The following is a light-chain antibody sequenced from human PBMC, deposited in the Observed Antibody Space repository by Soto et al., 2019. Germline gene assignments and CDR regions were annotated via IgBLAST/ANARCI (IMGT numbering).Light chain of an antibody. CDR1: QSISTY. CDR3: QQTHTTFT. J-gene: IGKJ4*01. CDR2: AAS. V-gene: IGKV1-39*01. Sequence: DIQMTQSPSSLSASVGDRVTITCRASQSISTYLNWYQQKPGKVPKLLIYAASSLQSGVPSRVSGSGSGTDFTLTISSLQPEGFATYCCQQTHTTFTFGGGTTVEIK.